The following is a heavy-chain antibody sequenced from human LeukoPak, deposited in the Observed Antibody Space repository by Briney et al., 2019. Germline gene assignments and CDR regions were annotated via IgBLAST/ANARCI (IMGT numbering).Heavy chain of an antibody. D-gene: IGHD6-13*01. V-gene: IGHV1-69*02. CDR3: ARGSIAAAGTNY. Sequence: SVKVSCKASGGTFSSYTISWGRQAPGQGLEWMGRIIPVLGIANYAQNFQGRVTITADKSTSTAYMELSSLRSEDTAVYYCARGSIAAAGTNYWGQGTLVTVSS. CDR2: IIPVLGIA. CDR1: GGTFSSYT. J-gene: IGHJ4*02.